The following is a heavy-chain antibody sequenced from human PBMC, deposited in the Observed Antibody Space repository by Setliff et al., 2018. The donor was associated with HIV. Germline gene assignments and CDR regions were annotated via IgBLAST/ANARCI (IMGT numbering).Heavy chain of an antibody. Sequence: SETLSLTCSVSGGSISSGTDFWSWIRQPAGKGLEWIGRIYTSGSTKYNPSLDSRVTISVDTSKNQFSLNLRSVTAADTAVYYCAREPAAGAYYFDYWG. D-gene: IGHD6-13*01. CDR3: AREPAAGAYYFDY. V-gene: IGHV4-61*02. CDR1: GGSISSGTDF. J-gene: IGHJ4*01. CDR2: IYTSGST.